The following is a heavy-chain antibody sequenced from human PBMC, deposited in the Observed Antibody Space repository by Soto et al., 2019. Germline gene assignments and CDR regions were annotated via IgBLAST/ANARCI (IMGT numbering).Heavy chain of an antibody. J-gene: IGHJ6*02. Sequence: GGSLRLSCVASGFTFSDYAMAWVRQSPGKGLEWVSSISGSGGSTYYADSVKGRFTISRDNSKNTVFLQMNSLRAEDTAVYYCAKDHGMDVWGQGATVTVS. CDR1: GFTFSDYA. CDR3: AKDHGMDV. CDR2: ISGSGGST. V-gene: IGHV3-23*01.